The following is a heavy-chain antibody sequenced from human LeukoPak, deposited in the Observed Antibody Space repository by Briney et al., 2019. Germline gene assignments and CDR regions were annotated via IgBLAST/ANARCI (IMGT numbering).Heavy chain of an antibody. J-gene: IGHJ4*02. D-gene: IGHD2-2*01. CDR2: ISYDGSNK. CDR3: AKDSSRYCSSTSCYGDY. CDR1: GFTFSSYA. V-gene: IGHV3-30-3*01. Sequence: GRSLRLSCAASGFTFSSYAMHWVRQAPGKGLEWVAVISYDGSNKYYADSVKGRFTISRDNSKNTLYLQMNSLRAEDTAVYYCAKDSSRYCSSTSCYGDYWGQGTLVTVSS.